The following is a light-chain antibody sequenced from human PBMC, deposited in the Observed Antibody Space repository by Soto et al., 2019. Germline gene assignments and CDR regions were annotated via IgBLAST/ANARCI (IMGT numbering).Light chain of an antibody. CDR2: AAS. Sequence: DIQMTQSPSSLSASVGDRVTITCRASQSISSYLNWYQQNPGKAPKLLIYAASSLQSGVPSRFSGSGSGTDFTLTISSLQPEDFATYYCQQFGSSIPHTFGQGTRLEIK. J-gene: IGKJ5*01. CDR1: QSISSY. CDR3: QQFGSSIPHT. V-gene: IGKV1-39*01.